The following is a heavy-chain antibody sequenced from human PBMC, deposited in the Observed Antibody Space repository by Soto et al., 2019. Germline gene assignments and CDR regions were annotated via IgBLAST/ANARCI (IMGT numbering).Heavy chain of an antibody. CDR2: IYYSGST. CDR1: GGSISSYY. J-gene: IGHJ4*02. Sequence: SETLSLTCTVSGGSISSYYWSWIRQPPGKGLEWTGYIYYSGSTNYNPSLKSRVTISVDTSKNQFSLKLSSVTAADTAVYYCARAIPNYYDILTGYYTSGRAYYFDYWGQGTLVTVSS. D-gene: IGHD3-9*01. V-gene: IGHV4-59*01. CDR3: ARAIPNYYDILTGYYTSGRAYYFDY.